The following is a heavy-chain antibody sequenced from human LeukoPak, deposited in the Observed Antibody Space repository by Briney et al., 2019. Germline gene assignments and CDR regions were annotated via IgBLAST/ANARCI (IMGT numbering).Heavy chain of an antibody. CDR1: GYTFTSNY. D-gene: IGHD2-15*01. CDR2: ISPSGGST. Sequence: ASVKVSCKAFGYTFTSNYMHWVRQAPRQGPEWMGVISPSGGSTTYAQKFQGRVTLTRDMSTSTDYLELSSLRSEDTAVYYCARDNSVRDEAWWVNPWGQAILVTVSS. J-gene: IGHJ5*02. CDR3: ARDNSVRDEAWWVNP. V-gene: IGHV1-46*01.